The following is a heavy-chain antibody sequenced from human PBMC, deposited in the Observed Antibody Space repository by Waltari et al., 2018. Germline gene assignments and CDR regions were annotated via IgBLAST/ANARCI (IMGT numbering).Heavy chain of an antibody. CDR1: GFNIDDYS. Sequence: EIQLVQSGGGLVQPGGSLRLSCAASGFNIDDYSLNWVRQAPGKGLEWVSYITGTSRTKFYADSVGGRFTISRDNAKNSLYLQMNSLRADDTAVYFCARPVRISGNYGLDVWGQGTTVIVSS. CDR3: ARPVRISGNYGLDV. V-gene: IGHV3-48*01. J-gene: IGHJ6*02. CDR2: ITGTSRTK.